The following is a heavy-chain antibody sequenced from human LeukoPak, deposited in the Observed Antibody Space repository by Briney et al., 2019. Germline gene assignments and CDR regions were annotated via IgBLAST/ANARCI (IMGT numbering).Heavy chain of an antibody. CDR1: GGSVSSYY. D-gene: IGHD3-10*01. CDR2: IYYSGST. V-gene: IGHV4-59*02. CDR3: ARGQSSMVRGYYYFYMDV. Sequence: SETLSLTCTVLGGSVSSYYWSWIRQPPGKGLEWSGDIYYSGSTKYNPSLKSRVTISVDTSKNQFALKLSSVTAADTAVYYCARGQSSMVRGYYYFYMDVWGKGTTVTISS. J-gene: IGHJ6*03.